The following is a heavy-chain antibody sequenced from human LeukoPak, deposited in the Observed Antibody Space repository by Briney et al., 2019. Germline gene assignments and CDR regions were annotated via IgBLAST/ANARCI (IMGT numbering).Heavy chain of an antibody. CDR1: VYTFTDYD. D-gene: IGHD3-10*01. Sequence: ASVMVSCKASVYTFTDYDMHWVRQAPGQGLEWMGWMNSKNGDINYVQKFQGRVTMTRDTSISTAYLELSNLRSEDTAVYYCARVRWFGEGNYMDVWGTGTAVTVSS. CDR3: ARVRWFGEGNYMDV. V-gene: IGHV1-2*02. CDR2: MNSKNGDI. J-gene: IGHJ6*03.